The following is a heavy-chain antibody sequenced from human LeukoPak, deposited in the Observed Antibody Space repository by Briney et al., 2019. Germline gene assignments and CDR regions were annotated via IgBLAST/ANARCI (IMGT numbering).Heavy chain of an antibody. CDR1: GGSISSYY. CDR2: IYTSGST. V-gene: IGHV4-4*07. D-gene: IGHD2-15*01. J-gene: IGHJ4*02. CDR3: ARGGVVVAAATFDH. Sequence: SETLSLTCTVSGGSISSYYWSWIRQPAGKGLEWIGRIYTSGSTNYNPSLKSRVTMSVDTSKNQFSLKLSSVTAADTAIYYCARGGVVVAAATFDHWGQGTLVTVSS.